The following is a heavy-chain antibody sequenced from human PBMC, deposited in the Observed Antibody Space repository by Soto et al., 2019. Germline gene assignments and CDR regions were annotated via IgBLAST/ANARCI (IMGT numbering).Heavy chain of an antibody. CDR2: INWDDDE. CDR1: GFSLSTNLMC. CDR3: ARIRDSTYRYFQF. J-gene: IGHJ4*02. D-gene: IGHD3-22*01. V-gene: IGHV2-70*01. Sequence: PTQTLTLTCTFSGFSLSTNLMCVVWIRQPPGKALEWLALINWDDDEYYNKSLKTRLTISKDTSKNQVVLTLTNMDPVDTATYYCARIRDSTYRYFQFWGPGTPVTVSS.